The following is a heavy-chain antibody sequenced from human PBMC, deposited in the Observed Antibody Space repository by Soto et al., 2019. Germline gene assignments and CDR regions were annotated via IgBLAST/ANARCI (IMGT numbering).Heavy chain of an antibody. J-gene: IGHJ6*04. CDR1: SDILSGYT. CDR3: VRVSVTTELTSGTDV. CDR2: IIPLIGGP. V-gene: IGHV1-69*08. Sequence: VQLVQSGAEVKKPGSSVKVSCTTSSDILSGYTFSWVPQAPGQGLEWMGRIIPLIGGPLSTQKSQDRVALTADISTNTVYMDLRSLTSEDTAVYYCVRVSVTTELTSGTDVWHTGTTVTVSP. D-gene: IGHD1-1*01.